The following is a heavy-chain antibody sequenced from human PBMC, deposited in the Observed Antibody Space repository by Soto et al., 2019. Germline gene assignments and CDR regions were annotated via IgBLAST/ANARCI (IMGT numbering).Heavy chain of an antibody. D-gene: IGHD3-10*02. CDR3: ARGGRGGHYYVDY. V-gene: IGHV3-74*01. CDR2: ITGDGSDT. CDR1: GFTFTTYW. Sequence: EVQLVESGGGLVQPGGSLRLSCTASGFTFTTYWMYWVSQAPGEGLVWVSRITGDGSDTIYADSVKGRFTISRDNAKNTVELQMSSLRVEDMAVYYCARGGRGGHYYVDYWGQGTLVTVSS. J-gene: IGHJ4*02.